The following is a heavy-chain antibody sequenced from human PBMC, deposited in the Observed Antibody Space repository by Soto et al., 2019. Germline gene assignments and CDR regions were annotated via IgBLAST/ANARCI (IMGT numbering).Heavy chain of an antibody. CDR1: GFTYINYA. V-gene: IGHV3-23*01. CDR2: IGTSGGT. Sequence: EVHLLEAGGGLVQPGGSLRLSCAASGFTYINYAMRWVRQAPGKGLEWVSTIGTSGGTYYPDSVRGRFTISRDNSRNTLYLQMNSLRPEDTAVYYCAKRAPYYFDSWGQGTQVTVSS. J-gene: IGHJ4*02. CDR3: AKRAPYYFDS.